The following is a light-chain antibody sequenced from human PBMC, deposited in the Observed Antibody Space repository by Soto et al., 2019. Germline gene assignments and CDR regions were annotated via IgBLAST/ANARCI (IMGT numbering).Light chain of an antibody. CDR2: HAS. CDR3: QQYNRYRT. J-gene: IGKJ1*01. CDR1: QGISSA. V-gene: IGKV1-13*02. Sequence: AIQLTQSPSSLSASVGDRVTITCRASQGISSALAWYQQKPGKAPKLPISHASSLESGVPSRFSGSGSGTEFTLTISSLQPDDFATYYCQQYNRYRTFGQGTKVDI.